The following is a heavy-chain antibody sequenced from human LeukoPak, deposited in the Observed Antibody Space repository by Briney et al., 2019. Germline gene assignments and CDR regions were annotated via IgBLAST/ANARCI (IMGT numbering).Heavy chain of an antibody. D-gene: IGHD5-24*01. CDR3: ARAIYDGSPDGYNHPRGYYYYYMDV. CDR1: GYTFTRYY. J-gene: IGHJ6*03. V-gene: IGHV1-46*01. CDR2: IIPGGGST. Sequence: GASVKVSCKASGYTFTRYYMSWVRQAPGQGLEWMGIIIPGGGSTSYAQKFQGRLTMTRDMSTSTVYMELSSLRSEDTAVYYCARAIYDGSPDGYNHPRGYYYYYMDVWGKGTTVTVSS.